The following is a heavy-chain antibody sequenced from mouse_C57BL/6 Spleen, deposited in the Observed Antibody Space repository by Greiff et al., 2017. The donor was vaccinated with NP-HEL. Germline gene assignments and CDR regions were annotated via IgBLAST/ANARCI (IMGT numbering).Heavy chain of an antibody. D-gene: IGHD1-1*01. CDR2: IDPSDSYT. V-gene: IGHV1-59*01. Sequence: QVQLQQPGAELVRPGTSVKLSCKASGYTFTSYWMHWVKQRPGQGLEWIGVIDPSDSYTNYNQKFKGKATLTVDTSSSTAYMQLSSLTSEDSAVYYCAIRGGSSYWYFDVWGTGTTVTVSS. CDR3: AIRGGSSYWYFDV. J-gene: IGHJ1*03. CDR1: GYTFTSYW.